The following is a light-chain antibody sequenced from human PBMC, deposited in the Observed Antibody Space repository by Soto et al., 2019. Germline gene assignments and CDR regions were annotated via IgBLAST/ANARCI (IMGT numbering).Light chain of an antibody. CDR1: QSVSSSY. V-gene: IGKV3-20*01. J-gene: IGKJ4*01. Sequence: LTMSPGTLSLSPGHRATLXCRASQSVSSSYLAWYQQKPGQAPRLLIYGASSRATGIPDRFSGSGSGTDFTLTISRLEPEDFAVYYCQQYGSSLTVGGGTKV. CDR2: GAS. CDR3: QQYGSSLT.